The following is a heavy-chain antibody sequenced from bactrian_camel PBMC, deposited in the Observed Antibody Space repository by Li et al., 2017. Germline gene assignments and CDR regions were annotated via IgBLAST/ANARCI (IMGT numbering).Heavy chain of an antibody. CDR1: GHSRGSNC. CDR2: IRRSGGET. CDR3: ARIYSRYHALTY. J-gene: IGHJ4*01. D-gene: IGHD2*01. V-gene: IGHV3S55*01. Sequence: VQLVESGGGSVQAGGSLRLSCVVSGHSRGSNCVGWYRLPPGRAPAEREGIAAIRRSGGETWYAGSVKGRFTISRSNAENTLYLQMDSLKIEDTAVYYCARIYSRYHALTYWGQGTQVTVS.